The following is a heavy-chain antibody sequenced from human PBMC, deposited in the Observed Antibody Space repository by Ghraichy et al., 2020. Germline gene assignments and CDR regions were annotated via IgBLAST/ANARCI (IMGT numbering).Heavy chain of an antibody. Sequence: SETLSLTCAVYGGSFSGYYWSWIRQPPGKGLEWIGEINHSGSTNYNPSLKSRVTISVDTSKNQFSLKLSSVTAADTAVYYCARVRGKYVLRFLEWLRRDYYYGMDVWGQGTTVTVSS. V-gene: IGHV4-34*01. CDR2: INHSGST. CDR3: ARVRGKYVLRFLEWLRRDYYYGMDV. D-gene: IGHD3-3*01. J-gene: IGHJ6*02. CDR1: GGSFSGYY.